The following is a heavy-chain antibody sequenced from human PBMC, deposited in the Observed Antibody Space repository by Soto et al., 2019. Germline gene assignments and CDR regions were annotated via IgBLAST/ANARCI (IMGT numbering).Heavy chain of an antibody. CDR2: ISYDGNTK. V-gene: IGHV3-30-3*01. CDR3: AKETSAYEIDY. Sequence: QVQLVESGGGVVQRGGSLRLSCAASGFIFSGYAMHWVRQAPGKGLEWVAVISYDGNTKYYADSVKGRFTVSRDNSKNTLYVQMNNLSAEDTAMYYCAKETSAYEIDYWGQGTLVTVSS. D-gene: IGHD5-12*01. CDR1: GFIFSGYA. J-gene: IGHJ4*02.